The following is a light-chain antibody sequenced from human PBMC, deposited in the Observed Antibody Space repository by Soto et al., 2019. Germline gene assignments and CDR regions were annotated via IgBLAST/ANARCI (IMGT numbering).Light chain of an antibody. CDR3: QNYNSGPRT. CDR2: AAS. V-gene: IGKV1-27*01. J-gene: IGKJ1*01. CDR1: QGISTY. Sequence: DIQMTQSPSSLSASVGDRVTITCRASQGISTYLAWYQQKPGKVPKLLIYAASTLQSGVPFRFSGSGSGTDFTLTISSLQPDDVSTYYCQNYNSGPRTFGQGTKVEIK.